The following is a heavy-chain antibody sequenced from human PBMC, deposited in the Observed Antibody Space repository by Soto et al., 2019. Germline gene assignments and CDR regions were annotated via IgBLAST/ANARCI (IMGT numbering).Heavy chain of an antibody. J-gene: IGHJ4*02. D-gene: IGHD6-6*01. CDR1: GFTVSTNY. CDR3: ARATWYSSSSGGFDY. V-gene: IGHV3-53*01. CDR2: IYSGGST. Sequence: PGGSLRLSCAASGFTVSTNYMSWVLQAPGKGLEWISVIYSGGSTYYADSVKGRFTISRDISKSTLYLQMNSLRAEDTAVYYCARATWYSSSSGGFDYWGQGTLVTVSS.